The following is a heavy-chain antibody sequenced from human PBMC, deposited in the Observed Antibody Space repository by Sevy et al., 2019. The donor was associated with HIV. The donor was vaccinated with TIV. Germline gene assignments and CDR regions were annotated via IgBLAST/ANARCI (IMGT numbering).Heavy chain of an antibody. CDR2: ISGHDGET. Sequence: ASVKVSCKASGYRFTNFGLSWVRQAPGQGLEWMGWISGHDGETNYAQRFQGRVTLTTDKSTRTAYMELMSLGSDDTATYFCARGVDSYGAYYYYMDVWGSGTTVTVSS. CDR3: ARGVDSYGAYYYYMDV. CDR1: GYRFTNFG. D-gene: IGHD4-17*01. V-gene: IGHV1-18*01. J-gene: IGHJ6*03.